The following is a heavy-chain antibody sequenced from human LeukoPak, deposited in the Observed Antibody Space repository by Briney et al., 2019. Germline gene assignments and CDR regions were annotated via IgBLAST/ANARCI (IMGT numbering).Heavy chain of an antibody. D-gene: IGHD1-1*01. V-gene: IGHV4-34*01. CDR3: ARDVTGSASDY. Sequence: SETLSLTCAVYGGSFSGYYWSWIRQSPGKGLEWIGEVNHSGGTKYNPSLKSRVTISVDTSKNQISLKLSSVTAADTAVYYCARDVTGSASDYWGQGTLVTVSS. CDR1: GGSFSGYY. J-gene: IGHJ4*02. CDR2: VNHSGGT.